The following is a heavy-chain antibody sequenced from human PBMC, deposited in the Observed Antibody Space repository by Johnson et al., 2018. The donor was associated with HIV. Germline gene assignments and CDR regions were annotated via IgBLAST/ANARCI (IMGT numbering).Heavy chain of an antibody. D-gene: IGHD3-22*01. V-gene: IGHV3-30*03. CDR2: ISSDGINK. Sequence: QVQLVESGGGLVQSGGSLRLSCAASGFTFSSYGMHWVRQAPGKGLEWVAVISSDGINKYYADSVKGRFSISRDNAKHSLYLQMNSLRAEDTAVYYCARDRGYWDAFDIWGQGTMVTVSS. CDR1: GFTFSSYG. J-gene: IGHJ3*02. CDR3: ARDRGYWDAFDI.